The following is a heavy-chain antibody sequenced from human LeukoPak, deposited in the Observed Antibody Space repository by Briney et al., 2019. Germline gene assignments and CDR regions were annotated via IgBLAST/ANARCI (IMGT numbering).Heavy chain of an antibody. V-gene: IGHV3-9*01. CDR3: ARGSTSSWYGYFQH. CDR1: GFTFDDYA. J-gene: IGHJ1*01. CDR2: TNWNSGST. Sequence: GGSLRLSCAASGFTFDDYAMHWVRQAPGKGLEWVSSTNWNSGSTGYADSVRGRFTISRDNAKNSLYLQMHSLRTEDTALYYCARGSTSSWYGYFQHWGQGTLVAVSS. D-gene: IGHD6-13*01.